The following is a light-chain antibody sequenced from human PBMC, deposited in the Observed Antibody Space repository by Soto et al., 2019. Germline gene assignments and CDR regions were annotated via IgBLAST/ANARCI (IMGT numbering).Light chain of an antibody. V-gene: IGLV2-8*01. CDR1: SSDVGAYNY. CDR2: EVT. J-gene: IGLJ3*02. CDR3: SSFASSNTWV. Sequence: QSALTQPPSASESPGQSVTISCTGTSSDVGAYNYVSWYQQHAGKAPKLVIYEVTKRPSGVPDRFSGSKSANTASVTVSGHQAEEEADYYWSSFASSNTWVFGGGTKLTVL.